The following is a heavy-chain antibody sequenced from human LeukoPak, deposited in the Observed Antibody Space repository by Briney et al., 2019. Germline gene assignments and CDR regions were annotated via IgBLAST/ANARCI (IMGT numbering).Heavy chain of an antibody. V-gene: IGHV4-4*02. J-gene: IGHJ6*03. CDR3: ARRGRYYYYMDV. CDR2: IYHSGST. D-gene: IGHD3-10*01. CDR1: GGSISSSNW. Sequence: PSQTLSLTCTVSGGSISSSNWWSWVRQPPGKGLEWIGEIYHSGSTNYNPSLKSRVTISVDTSKNQFSLKLSSVTAADTAVYYCARRGRYYYYMDVWGKGTTVTVSS.